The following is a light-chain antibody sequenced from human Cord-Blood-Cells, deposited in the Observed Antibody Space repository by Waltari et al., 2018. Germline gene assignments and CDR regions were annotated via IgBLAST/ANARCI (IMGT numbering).Light chain of an antibody. CDR3: SAYAGSNNYV. J-gene: IGLJ1*01. V-gene: IGLV2-8*01. CDR2: EVS. CDR1: SRDLGGYNY. Sequence: QSALTQPPSASGSPGQSVTISCTGTSRDLGGYNYVSWYHRHPGKAPKPMIYEVSKRPSGVPDRFSGSKSGNTASLTVSGLQAEDEADYYCSAYAGSNNYVFGTGTKVTVL.